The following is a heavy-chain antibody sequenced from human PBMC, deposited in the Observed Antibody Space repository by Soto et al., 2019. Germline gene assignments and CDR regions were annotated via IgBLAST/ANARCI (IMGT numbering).Heavy chain of an antibody. CDR3: ARDQGGDWFDP. D-gene: IGHD1-26*01. CDR1: GYTFINYG. Sequence: QVQLVQSGAEVKKPGASVRVSCKASGYTFINYGISWVRQATGQGLEWMGWISSYGDSTDYAQTLQGRVTMTTDTSTSTAYMELRSLRPDDTAIYYCARDQGGDWFDPWGQGTLVTVSS. V-gene: IGHV1-18*04. CDR2: ISSYGDST. J-gene: IGHJ5*02.